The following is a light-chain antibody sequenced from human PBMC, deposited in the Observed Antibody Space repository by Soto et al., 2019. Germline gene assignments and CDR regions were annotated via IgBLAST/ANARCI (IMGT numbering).Light chain of an antibody. V-gene: IGKV3-15*01. J-gene: IGKJ5*01. CDR1: QSISRN. Sequence: EIVMTQSPATLSVSPGERATLSCRASQSISRNLAWFQHKPGQAPRLLIYGASTRATGIPARFSGSGSGTEVSLTISSLQSEDYVVYFCQQYNSWPPLTFGQGTRLKIK. CDR3: QQYNSWPPLT. CDR2: GAS.